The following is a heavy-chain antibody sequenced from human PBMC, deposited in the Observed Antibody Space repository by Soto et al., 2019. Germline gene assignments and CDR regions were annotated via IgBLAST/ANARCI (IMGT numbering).Heavy chain of an antibody. CDR3: AQVGAAAGMSD. V-gene: IGHV3-21*01. J-gene: IGHJ4*02. CDR1: GFTFSSYS. Sequence: GWSLRLSCAASGFTFSSYSMNWVRQAPGKGLEWVSSISSSSSYIYYADSVKGRFTISRDNAKNSLYLQMNSLRAEDTAVYYYAQVGAAAGMSDWGQGAPGTFSS. D-gene: IGHD6-13*01. CDR2: ISSSSSYI.